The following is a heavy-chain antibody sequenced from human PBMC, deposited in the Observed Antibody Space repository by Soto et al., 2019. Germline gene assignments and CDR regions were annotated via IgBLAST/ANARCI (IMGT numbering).Heavy chain of an antibody. CDR2: IYYSGST. D-gene: IGHD3-16*01. J-gene: IGHJ5*02. V-gene: IGHV4-31*03. Sequence: QVQLQESGPGLVKPSQTLSLTCTVSGGSISSGGYYWSWIRQHPGKGLEWIGYIYYSGSTYYNPSLKSRVTXQGXTSMNQFPLTLSSVTAAGTAVYYCASVGGINGFDPWGPGTLVTVSS. CDR3: ASVGGINGFDP. CDR1: GGSISSGGYY.